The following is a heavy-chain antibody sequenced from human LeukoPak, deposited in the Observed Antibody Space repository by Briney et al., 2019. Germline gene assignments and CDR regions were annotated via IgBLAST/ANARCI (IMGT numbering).Heavy chain of an antibody. J-gene: IGHJ4*02. CDR3: ARGPSSIAARPSLGFDY. CDR2: INHSGST. V-gene: IGHV4-34*01. Sequence: SETLSLTCAVYGGSFSGYYWSWIRQPPGKGLEWIGEINHSGSTSYNPSLKSRVTISVDTSKNQFSLKLSSVTAADTAVYYCARGPSSIAARPSLGFDYWGQGALVTVSS. D-gene: IGHD6-6*01. CDR1: GGSFSGYY.